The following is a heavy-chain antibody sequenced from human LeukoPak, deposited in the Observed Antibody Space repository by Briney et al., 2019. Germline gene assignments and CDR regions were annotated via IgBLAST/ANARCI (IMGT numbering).Heavy chain of an antibody. CDR3: AKSDCGTIGCKLLNY. Sequence: PGGSLRLSCAASGFTFDDYAMHWVRQAPGKGLEWVSAISGGGDATKYADSVKGRFTISRDNSKNTLSLQMNSLRAEDTAVYYCAKSDCGTIGCKLLNYWGQGTLVTVSS. D-gene: IGHD2-21*01. J-gene: IGHJ4*02. CDR1: GFTFDDYA. CDR2: ISGGGDAT. V-gene: IGHV3-23*01.